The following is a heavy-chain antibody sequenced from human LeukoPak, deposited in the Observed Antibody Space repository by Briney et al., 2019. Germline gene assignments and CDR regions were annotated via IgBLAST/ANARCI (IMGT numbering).Heavy chain of an antibody. Sequence: GASVKVSCKASGYTFTSYYMHWVRQAPGQGLEWMGIINPSGGSTNYAQKLQGRVTMTTDTSTSTAYMELRSLRSDDTAVYYCASGAITPEYFQHWGQGTLVTVSS. CDR2: INPSGGST. CDR1: GYTFTSYY. CDR3: ASGAITPEYFQH. V-gene: IGHV1-46*01. D-gene: IGHD2-21*01. J-gene: IGHJ1*01.